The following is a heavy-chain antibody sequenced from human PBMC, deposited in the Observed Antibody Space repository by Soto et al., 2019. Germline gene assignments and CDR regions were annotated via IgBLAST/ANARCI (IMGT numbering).Heavy chain of an antibody. CDR3: ARDSAERGYFDL. J-gene: IGHJ2*01. D-gene: IGHD2-15*01. V-gene: IGHV1-69*12. CDR1: GGTFSTYT. CDR2: IIPILGKA. Sequence: QVQLVQSGAEVKKPGSSVKVSCKASGGTFSTYTMNWVRQAPGQGPEWMGGIIPILGKANYAQKFQGRVTIIADESTITAYMELSSRRSEDTAVYYCARDSAERGYFDLWGRGTLVTVSS.